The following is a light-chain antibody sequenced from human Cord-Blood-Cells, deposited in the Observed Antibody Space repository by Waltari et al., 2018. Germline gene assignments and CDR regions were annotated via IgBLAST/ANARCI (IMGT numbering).Light chain of an antibody. CDR2: EGS. Sequence: QSALTQPASVSGSPGQSITISCTGTRSDVGRYNLVPWYQQHPGKAPKLMIYEGSKRPSGVSNRFSGSKSGNTASLTISGLQAEDEADYYCCSDAGSSTYVFGTGTKVTVL. V-gene: IGLV2-23*01. CDR3: CSDAGSSTYV. J-gene: IGLJ1*01. CDR1: RSDVGRYNL.